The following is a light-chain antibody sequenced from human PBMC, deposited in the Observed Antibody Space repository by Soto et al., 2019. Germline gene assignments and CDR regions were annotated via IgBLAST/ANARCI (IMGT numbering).Light chain of an antibody. Sequence: QSALTQPASVSGSPGQSITISCTGSSSDIGVYNYVSWYQQHPGKAPKLMICEVTNRPSGVSNRFSGSKSGNTASLTISGLQAEGEADYYCSSYTSSSTVVAFGGGTKLTVL. CDR1: SSDIGVYNY. V-gene: IGLV2-14*01. J-gene: IGLJ2*01. CDR2: EVT. CDR3: SSYTSSSTVVA.